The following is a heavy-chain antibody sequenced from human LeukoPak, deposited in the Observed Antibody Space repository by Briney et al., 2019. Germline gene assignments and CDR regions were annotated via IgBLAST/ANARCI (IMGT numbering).Heavy chain of an antibody. Sequence: PGGSLRLSCAGSGFTFSIHAMSWVRQAPGKGLEWVSTIGGGDTYYTDSVKGRLTTSRDDSQSTVHLQMNSLRAEDTAVYYCAKDWIPYNRVFDCFDFWGQGTLVTVSS. V-gene: IGHV3-23*01. D-gene: IGHD1-1*01. CDR2: IGGGDT. CDR3: AKDWIPYNRVFDCFDF. J-gene: IGHJ4*02. CDR1: GFTFSIHA.